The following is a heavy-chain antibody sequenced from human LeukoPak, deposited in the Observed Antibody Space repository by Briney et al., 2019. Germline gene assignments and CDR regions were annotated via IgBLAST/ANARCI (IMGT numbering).Heavy chain of an antibody. CDR2: ISSSSTTI. CDR3: ARDGYCSGGSCYDWSDP. CDR1: GFTFSSYS. D-gene: IGHD2-15*01. Sequence: GGSLRLSCAASGFTFSSYSMNWVRQAPGKGLEWVSYISSSSTTIYYAGSVKGRFTISRDNAKNSLYLQMNSLRAEDTAVYYCARDGYCSGGSCYDWSDPWGQGTLVTVSS. V-gene: IGHV3-48*04. J-gene: IGHJ5*02.